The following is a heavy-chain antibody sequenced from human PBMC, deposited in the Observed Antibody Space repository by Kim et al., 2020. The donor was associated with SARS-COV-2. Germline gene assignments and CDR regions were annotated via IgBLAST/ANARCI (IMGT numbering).Heavy chain of an antibody. V-gene: IGHV3-23*01. CDR3: AKDLVGGEGAFDI. J-gene: IGHJ3*02. Sequence: YASSVKGRFTISRDNSKNTLYLQMNSLRAEDTAVYYCAKDLVGGEGAFDIWGQGTMVTVSS. D-gene: IGHD2-15*01.